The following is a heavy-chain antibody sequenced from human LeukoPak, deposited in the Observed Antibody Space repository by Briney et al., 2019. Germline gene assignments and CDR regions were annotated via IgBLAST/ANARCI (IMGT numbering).Heavy chain of an antibody. Sequence: ASVKVSCKASGGTFSSYAISWVRQAPGQGLEWMGGIIPIFGTANYAQKFQGRVTITADKSTSTAYMELSSLRSEDTAVYYCARDWGSYGPTYFDYWGQGILVTVSS. D-gene: IGHD5-18*01. CDR3: ARDWGSYGPTYFDY. CDR2: IIPIFGTA. V-gene: IGHV1-69*06. CDR1: GGTFSSYA. J-gene: IGHJ4*02.